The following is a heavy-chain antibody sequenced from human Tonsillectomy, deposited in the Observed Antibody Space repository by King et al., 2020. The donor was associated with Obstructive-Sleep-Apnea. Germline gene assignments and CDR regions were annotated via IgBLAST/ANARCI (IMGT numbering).Heavy chain of an antibody. J-gene: IGHJ6*02. D-gene: IGHD2-15*01. CDR3: ARGKGGYCSGGSCPRGMDV. CDR2: INHSGST. V-gene: IGHV4-34*01. CDR1: GGSFSGYY. Sequence: VQLQQWGAGLLKPSETLSLTCAVYGGSFSGYYWSWIRQPPGKGLEWIGEINHSGSTNYNPSLKSRFTISVDTSKNQFSLKLSSVTAADTAVYYCARGKGGYCSGGSCPRGMDVWGQGTTVTVSS.